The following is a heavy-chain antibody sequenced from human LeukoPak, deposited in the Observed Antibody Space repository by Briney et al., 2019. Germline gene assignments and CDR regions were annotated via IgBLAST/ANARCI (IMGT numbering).Heavy chain of an antibody. CDR2: ISYDGTNK. CDR1: GFTFSNYD. J-gene: IGHJ4*02. Sequence: PGGSLRLSCAASGFTFSNYDMHWVRQAPGKGLEWVAVISYDGTNKYYAESVKGRFTISRDNSKNTLYLQMNSLRAEDTAVYYCAKEIVAAGNNWGQGTLVTVSS. V-gene: IGHV3-30*18. D-gene: IGHD1-26*01. CDR3: AKEIVAAGNN.